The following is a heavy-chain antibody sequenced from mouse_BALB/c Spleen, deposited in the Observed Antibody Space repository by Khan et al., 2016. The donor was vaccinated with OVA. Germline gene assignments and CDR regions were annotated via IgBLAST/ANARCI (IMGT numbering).Heavy chain of an antibody. V-gene: IGHV5-12-2*01. J-gene: IGHJ4*01. CDR2: ITKGGGNT. D-gene: IGHD3-3*01. CDR1: GFTFSSYT. CDR3: ARPTTREDDYVMDF. Sequence: EVQLQESGGDLVQPGGSLKLSCAASGFTFSSYTMSWVRQTPEKRLEWVAFITKGGGNTYYPDTVKGRFIVSRDNAKNTPYLQMNSLTSEDTAMYYGARPTTREDDYVMDFWGQGTSVTVSA.